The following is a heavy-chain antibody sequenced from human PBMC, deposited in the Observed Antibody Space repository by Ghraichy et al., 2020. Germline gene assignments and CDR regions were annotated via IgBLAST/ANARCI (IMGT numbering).Heavy chain of an antibody. CDR3: AGGGAVAFFDY. D-gene: IGHD6-19*01. J-gene: IGHJ4*02. V-gene: IGHV4-59*01. CDR1: GGSISSYY. CDR2: ISYTGST. Sequence: SQTLSLTCTVSGGSISSYYWTWIRQPPGKRLEWIGYISYTGSTNYNPSLKTRVTISVDTSKNQFSLKLSSVTAADTAVYYCAGGGAVAFFDYWGQGTLVTVSS.